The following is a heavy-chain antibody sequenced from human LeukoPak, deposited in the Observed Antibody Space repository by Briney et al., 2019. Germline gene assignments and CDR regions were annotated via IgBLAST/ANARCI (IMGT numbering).Heavy chain of an antibody. CDR2: IYHSGST. D-gene: IGHD1-1*01. Sequence: KPSETLSLTCTVSGGSISSYYWGWIRQPPGKGLEWIGSIYHSGSTYYNPSLKSRVTISVDTSKNQFSLKLSSVTAADTAVYYCARDRDQLFDYWGQGTLVTVSS. J-gene: IGHJ4*02. CDR3: ARDRDQLFDY. V-gene: IGHV4-38-2*02. CDR1: GGSISSYY.